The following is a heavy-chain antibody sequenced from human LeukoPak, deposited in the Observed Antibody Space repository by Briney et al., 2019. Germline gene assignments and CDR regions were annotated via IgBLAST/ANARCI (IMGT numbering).Heavy chain of an antibody. Sequence: GGSLRLSCAASGFTFSSYSMNWVRQAPGKGLEWVSYISSSSSTIYYADSVKGRFTISRDNAKNSLYLQMNSLRAEDTAVYYCARCQVAAASHYYGMDVWGQGTTVTVSS. CDR1: GFTFSSYS. D-gene: IGHD6-13*01. CDR2: ISSSSSTI. V-gene: IGHV3-48*01. J-gene: IGHJ6*02. CDR3: ARCQVAAASHYYGMDV.